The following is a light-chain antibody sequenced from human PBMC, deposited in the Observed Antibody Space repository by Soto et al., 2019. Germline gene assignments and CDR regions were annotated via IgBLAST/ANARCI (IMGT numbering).Light chain of an antibody. CDR1: QSVSSGY. J-gene: IGKJ1*01. CDR3: QQTYNSPLT. Sequence: EIVLTQSPGTLSLSPGERATLSCRATQSVSSGYLAWYQHKPGQAPRLLIYGASSRATGIPDRFSGSGSGTDFTLTISRLEPEDFAVYYCQQTYNSPLTFGQGTKVDIK. V-gene: IGKV3-20*01. CDR2: GAS.